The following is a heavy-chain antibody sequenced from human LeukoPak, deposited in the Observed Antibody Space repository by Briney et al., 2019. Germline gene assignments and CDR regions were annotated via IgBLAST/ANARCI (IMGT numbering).Heavy chain of an antibody. CDR3: ASRSYGSGNYFY. CDR1: GYTFTSYY. CDR2: ISAYNGNT. Sequence: ASVKVSCKASGYTFTSYYMHWVRQAPGQGLEWMGWISAYNGNTNYAQKLQGRVTMTTDTSTSTAYMELRSLRSDDTAVYDCASRSYGSGNYFYWGQGTLVTVSS. V-gene: IGHV1-18*04. J-gene: IGHJ4*02. D-gene: IGHD3-10*01.